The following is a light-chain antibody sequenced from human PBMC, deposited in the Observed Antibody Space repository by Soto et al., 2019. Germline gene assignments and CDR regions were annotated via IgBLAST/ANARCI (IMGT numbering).Light chain of an antibody. CDR2: WAS. J-gene: IGKJ4*01. CDR3: QQYYTTPSPT. CDR1: QSVLYSTNNKNY. Sequence: DIVMTQSPDSLAVSLGERATINCKSSQSVLYSTNNKNYLAWYQQKPGQPLRLLIYWASTRGSGVPDRFNGSGSETDFTLTISSLQAEDAAVYHCQQYYTTPSPTFGGGTKVEIK. V-gene: IGKV4-1*01.